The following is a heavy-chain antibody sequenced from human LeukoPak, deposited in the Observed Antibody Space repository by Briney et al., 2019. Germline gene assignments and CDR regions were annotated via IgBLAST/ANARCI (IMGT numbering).Heavy chain of an antibody. CDR1: GFTFSSYS. CDR3: AKDVSGWGATNPFDY. CDR2: ISWNSGSI. V-gene: IGHV3-9*01. J-gene: IGHJ4*02. Sequence: LGGSLRLSCAASGFTFSSYSMNWVRQAPGKGLEWVSGISWNSGSIGYADSVKGRFTISRDNAKNSLYLQMNSLRAEDTALYYCAKDVSGWGATNPFDYWGQGTLVTVSS. D-gene: IGHD1-26*01.